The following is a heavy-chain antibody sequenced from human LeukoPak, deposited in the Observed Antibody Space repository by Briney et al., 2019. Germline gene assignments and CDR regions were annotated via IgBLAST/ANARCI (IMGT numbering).Heavy chain of an antibody. CDR3: AKDFSGSSGWYY. D-gene: IGHD6-19*01. V-gene: IGHV3-30*02. Sequence: PGGSLRLSCAASGFTFSSYGMHWVRQAPGKGLEWVAFIRYDGSNKYYADSVKGRFTISRDNSRNTLYLQMNSLRAEDTAVYYCAKDFSGSSGWYYWGQGTLVTVSS. CDR1: GFTFSSYG. CDR2: IRYDGSNK. J-gene: IGHJ4*02.